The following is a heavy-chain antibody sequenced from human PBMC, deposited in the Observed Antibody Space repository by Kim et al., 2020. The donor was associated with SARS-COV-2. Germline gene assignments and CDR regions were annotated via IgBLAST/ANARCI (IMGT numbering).Heavy chain of an antibody. V-gene: IGHV1-3*01. J-gene: IGHJ4*02. D-gene: IGHD3-22*01. Sequence: KYSQKFQGRDTITRDTSASTAYMELSSLRSEDTAVYYCATPRYYDSSGYDYWGQGTLVTVSS. CDR3: ATPRYYDSSGYDY.